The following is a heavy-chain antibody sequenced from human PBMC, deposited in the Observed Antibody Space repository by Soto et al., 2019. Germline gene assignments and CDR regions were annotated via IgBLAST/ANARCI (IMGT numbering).Heavy chain of an antibody. CDR2: IFSNYEK. J-gene: IGHJ4*02. CDR1: GFSLSNTKMG. Sequence: QVTLKESGPVLVKPTETLTLTCTVSGFSLSNTKMGVRWIRQPPGKALEWLAHIFSNYEKSYSTSLRSRLTVSQDTSTSQVVLTMTSMDPVDTDTYYCARIQGEYDILTGWLHFDSWGQGTQVTVSS. V-gene: IGHV2-26*01. CDR3: ARIQGEYDILTGWLHFDS. D-gene: IGHD3-9*01.